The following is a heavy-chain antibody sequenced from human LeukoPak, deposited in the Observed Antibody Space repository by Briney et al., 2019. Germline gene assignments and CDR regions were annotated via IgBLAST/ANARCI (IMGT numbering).Heavy chain of an antibody. V-gene: IGHV3-66*01. Sequence: SGGSLRLSCAASGFTGSSKYMSWVRQAPGKGLEWVSVIYSDSGGSTYYADSVKGRFTMSRDNSKNTLYLHMNSLRAEDTAVYYCARGFTHDYGDYFDYWGQGTLVTVSS. CDR2: IYSDSGGST. J-gene: IGHJ4*02. CDR1: GFTGSSKY. CDR3: ARGFTHDYGDYFDY. D-gene: IGHD4-17*01.